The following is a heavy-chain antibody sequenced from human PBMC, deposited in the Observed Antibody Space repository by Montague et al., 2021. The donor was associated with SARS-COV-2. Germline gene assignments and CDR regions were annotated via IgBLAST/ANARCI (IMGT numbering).Heavy chain of an antibody. CDR2: ISSSGGTT. CDR3: ARESRITMLVVVITSAFDI. Sequence: SLRLSCAASGFTFSSYEMNWVRQVPGKGLEWVSYISSSGGTTFYADSVRGRFTISRDNAKNSLYLQMNSPRAEDTAVYYCARESRITMLVVVITSAFDIWGQGTMVTVSS. V-gene: IGHV3-48*03. J-gene: IGHJ3*02. D-gene: IGHD3-22*01. CDR1: GFTFSSYE.